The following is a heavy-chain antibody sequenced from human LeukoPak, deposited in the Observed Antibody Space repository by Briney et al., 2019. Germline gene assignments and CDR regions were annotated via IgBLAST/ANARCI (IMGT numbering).Heavy chain of an antibody. CDR1: GGSISSYY. V-gene: IGHV4-4*07. Sequence: PSETLSLTCTVSGGSISSYYWSWIRQPAGKGLEWIGRIYTSGSTNYNPSLKSRVTMSVDTSKNQFSLKLSSVTAADTAVYYCARDVGGRYSGYDYPPDYYYYYMDVWGKGTTVTVSS. CDR2: IYTSGST. CDR3: ARDVGGRYSGYDYPPDYYYYYMDV. D-gene: IGHD5-12*01. J-gene: IGHJ6*03.